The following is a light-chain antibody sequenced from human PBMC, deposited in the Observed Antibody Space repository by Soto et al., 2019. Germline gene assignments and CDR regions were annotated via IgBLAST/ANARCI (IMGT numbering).Light chain of an antibody. CDR2: DVS. Sequence: QSALTQPASVSGSPGQSITISCTGTSSDVGGYNYVSWYQQHPGKAPTLMIYDVSNRPSGVSNRFSGSKSGITASLTISGVQAEDEADYYCSSYTSSSTLLYVFGTGTKLTV. CDR1: SSDVGGYNY. CDR3: SSYTSSSTLLYV. V-gene: IGLV2-14*01. J-gene: IGLJ1*01.